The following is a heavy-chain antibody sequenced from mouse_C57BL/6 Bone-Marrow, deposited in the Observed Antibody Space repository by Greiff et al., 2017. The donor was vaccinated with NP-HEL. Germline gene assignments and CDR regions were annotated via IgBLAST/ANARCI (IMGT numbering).Heavy chain of an antibody. J-gene: IGHJ2*01. V-gene: IGHV1-15*01. CDR2: IDPETGGT. Sequence: QVQLQQSGAELVRPGASVTLSCKASGYTFTDYEMHWVKQTPVHGLEWIGAIDPETGGTSYNQKFKGKAILTADKSSSAAYMELRSLTSEDSAVYYCTGWGLRLYYFDYWGQGTTLTVSS. CDR3: TGWGLRLYYFDY. CDR1: GYTFTDYE. D-gene: IGHD1-1*01.